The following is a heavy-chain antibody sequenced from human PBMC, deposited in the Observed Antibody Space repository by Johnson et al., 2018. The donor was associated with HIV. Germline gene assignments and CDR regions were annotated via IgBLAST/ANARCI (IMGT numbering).Heavy chain of an antibody. CDR3: ARRSSPTGAFDI. D-gene: IGHD6-13*01. J-gene: IGHJ3*02. CDR1: GFSVRSNY. Sequence: VQLVESGGGLIQPGGSLRLSCAVSGFSVRSNYMSWVRQAPGKGLEWVSGISWNSGSIGYADSVKGRFTISRDNAKNSLYLQMNSLRAEDTAVYYCARRSSPTGAFDIWGQGTMVTVSS. CDR2: ISWNSGSI. V-gene: IGHV3-9*01.